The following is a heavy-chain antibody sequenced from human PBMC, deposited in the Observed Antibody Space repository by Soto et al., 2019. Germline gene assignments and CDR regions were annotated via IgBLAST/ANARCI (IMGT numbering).Heavy chain of an antibody. CDR2: INQDGSEK. CDR3: ARVRRRDWEMLQMVTYFYYGMDV. J-gene: IGHJ6*02. D-gene: IGHD1-26*01. Sequence: EVQLVESGGGLVQPRGSLRLSCAVSGFTFTFYWMAWVRQAPGKGLEWVANINQDGSEKYYVDSVKGRFTISRDDDKNSLYLQMNRLGAEDTAVYYCARVRRRDWEMLQMVTYFYYGMDVWGQGTTVTVSS. CDR1: GFTFTFYW. V-gene: IGHV3-7*01.